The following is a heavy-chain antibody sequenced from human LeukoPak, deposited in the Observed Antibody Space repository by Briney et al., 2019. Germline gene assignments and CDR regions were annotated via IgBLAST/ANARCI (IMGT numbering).Heavy chain of an antibody. V-gene: IGHV4-39*07. Sequence: SETLSLTCTVSGGSISSSSYYWGWIRQPPGKGLEWIGSIYYSGSTYYNPSLKSRVTISVDTSKNQFSLKLSSVTAADTAVYYCARDRGGLEDYWGQGTLVTVSS. CDR3: ARDRGGLEDY. CDR1: GGSISSSSYY. CDR2: IYYSGST. D-gene: IGHD3-10*01. J-gene: IGHJ4*02.